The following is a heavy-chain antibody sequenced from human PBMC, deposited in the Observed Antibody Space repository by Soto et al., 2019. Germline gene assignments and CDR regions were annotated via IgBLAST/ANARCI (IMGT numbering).Heavy chain of an antibody. J-gene: IGHJ5*02. D-gene: IGHD6-13*01. CDR3: ARLVSSSWGPKWFDP. CDR1: GGSISSYY. CDR2: IYYSGST. Sequence: PSETLSLTCTVSGGSISSYYWSWIRQPPGKGLEWIGYIYYSGSTNYNPSLKSRVTISVDTSKNQFSLKLSSVTAADTAVYYCARLVSSSWGPKWFDPWGQGTLVTVSS. V-gene: IGHV4-59*08.